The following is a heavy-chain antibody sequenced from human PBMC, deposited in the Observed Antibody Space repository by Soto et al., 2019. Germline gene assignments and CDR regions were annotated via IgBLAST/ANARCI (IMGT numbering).Heavy chain of an antibody. Sequence: SETLSLTCTVSGVSISSSSYYWGWIRQPPGKGLEWIGYIYYSGSTNYNPSLKSRVTISVDTSKNQFSLKLSSVTAADTAVYYSARHKLNSSRQGFDTWGEGTLVTVPS. CDR2: IYYSGST. CDR1: GVSISSSSYY. D-gene: IGHD2-15*01. J-gene: IGHJ5*02. V-gene: IGHV4-61*05. CDR3: ARHKLNSSRQGFDT.